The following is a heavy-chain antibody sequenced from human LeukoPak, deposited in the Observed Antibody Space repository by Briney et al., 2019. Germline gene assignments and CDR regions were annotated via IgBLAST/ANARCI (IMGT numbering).Heavy chain of an antibody. D-gene: IGHD4-17*01. CDR2: ISAYNGDT. CDR3: ARVFTDTDYGDYKTHYYYYYMDV. V-gene: IGHV1-18*01. CDR1: GYTFSSYG. Sequence: ASVKVSCKASGYTFSSYGISWVRQAPGQGLEWMGWISAYNGDTHYAQKFQGRVTMTTDTSTSTAYMELRSLRSDDTAVYYCARVFTDTDYGDYKTHYYYYYMDVWGKGTTVTVSS. J-gene: IGHJ6*03.